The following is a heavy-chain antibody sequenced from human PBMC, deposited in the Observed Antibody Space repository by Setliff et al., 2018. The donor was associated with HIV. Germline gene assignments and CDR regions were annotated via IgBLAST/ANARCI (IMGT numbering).Heavy chain of an antibody. Sequence: GASVKVCKASGYTSTTYDIHWVRQAIGQGLEWMGWMNPNTGDTGYTQKFQGRVTMTRDTSISTAYMEVSSLTSEDTAVYYCATSSYASTRVFDIWGQGTMVTVS. J-gene: IGHJ3*02. CDR2: MNPNTGDT. CDR3: ATSSYASTRVFDI. V-gene: IGHV1-8*01. D-gene: IGHD2-2*01. CDR1: GYTSTTYD.